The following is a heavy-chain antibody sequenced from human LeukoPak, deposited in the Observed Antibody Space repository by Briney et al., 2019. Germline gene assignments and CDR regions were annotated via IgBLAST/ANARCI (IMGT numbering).Heavy chain of an antibody. CDR3: VKDRRNPYRPEGPFDP. Sequence: GGSLRLSCAASGFTFEDYAMHWVRQAPGKGLEWVSGINWNSASTGYADSVKGRFTISRDNVMNSLYLQMNSLRPEDTALYYCVKDRRNPYRPEGPFDPWGQGALVTVSS. V-gene: IGHV3-9*01. J-gene: IGHJ5*02. D-gene: IGHD1-14*01. CDR2: INWNSAST. CDR1: GFTFEDYA.